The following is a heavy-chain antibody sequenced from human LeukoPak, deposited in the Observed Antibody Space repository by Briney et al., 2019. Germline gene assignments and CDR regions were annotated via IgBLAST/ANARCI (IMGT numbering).Heavy chain of an antibody. CDR3: ARGGGLDV. D-gene: IGHD3-16*01. J-gene: IGHJ6*02. V-gene: IGHV3-7*03. Sequence: GGSLRLSCAASGFAFSIFAIHWVRQAPGKGLEWVASINHNGNVNYYVDSVKGRFTISRDNAKNSLYLQMSNLRAEDTAVYFCARGGGLDVWGQGATVTVSS. CDR2: INHNGNVN. CDR1: GFAFSIFA.